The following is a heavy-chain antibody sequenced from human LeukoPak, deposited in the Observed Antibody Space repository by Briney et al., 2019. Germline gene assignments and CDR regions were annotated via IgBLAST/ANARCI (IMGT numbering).Heavy chain of an antibody. Sequence: GGSLRLSCAASGFSVSSNYMSWVRQAPGKGLEYVSVLYHDGGTYSADSVTGRFTISRDNSKTTLYLQMNSLRVEATAMYYCVHGWASYGSGSSEFFDYWGQGSLVTVSS. D-gene: IGHD3-10*01. V-gene: IGHV3-53*01. J-gene: IGHJ4*02. CDR3: VHGWASYGSGSSEFFDY. CDR2: LYHDGGT. CDR1: GFSVSSNY.